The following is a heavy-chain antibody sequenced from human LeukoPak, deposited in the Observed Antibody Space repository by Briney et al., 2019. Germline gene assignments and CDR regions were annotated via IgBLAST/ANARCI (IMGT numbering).Heavy chain of an antibody. Sequence: GGSLRLSCAASGFTFSSYAMSWVRQAPGKGLEWVSVISNSDVSTYYADSVKGRFTISRDNPKNTLYLQMNSLRAEDTAVYYCAKYKISTVTVDYRGQGTLVTVSS. D-gene: IGHD4-11*01. V-gene: IGHV3-23*01. CDR3: AKYKISTVTVDY. CDR1: GFTFSSYA. CDR2: ISNSDVST. J-gene: IGHJ4*02.